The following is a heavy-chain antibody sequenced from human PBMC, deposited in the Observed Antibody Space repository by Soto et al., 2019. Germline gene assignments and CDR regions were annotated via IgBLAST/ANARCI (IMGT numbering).Heavy chain of an antibody. CDR3: ARAFAGFGAYWYFDH. CDR1: GGSITGYY. V-gene: IGHV4-59*01. Sequence: SETLSLTCTVSGGSITGYYWSWIRQPPGKALEWIGYGYHSVSIHYNPSLKTRVTISVDTSENQFSLRLSSVTAADTAVYYCARAFAGFGAYWYFDHWGRGTLVTVSS. J-gene: IGHJ2*01. CDR2: GYHSVSI. D-gene: IGHD3-16*01.